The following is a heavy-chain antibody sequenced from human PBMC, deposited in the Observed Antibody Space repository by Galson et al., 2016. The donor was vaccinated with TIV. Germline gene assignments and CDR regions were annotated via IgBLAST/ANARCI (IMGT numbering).Heavy chain of an antibody. CDR1: GNIFTRDY. D-gene: IGHD7-27*01. CDR3: IRDLGRLRDF. V-gene: IGHV1-46*03. J-gene: IGHJ4*02. CDR2: IDPTYGGT. Sequence: SVKVSCKASGNIFTRDYVHWVRQAPGQGLEWMGVIDPTYGGTTFAQKFQALVIMTRDTSTSTAYMEVSGLKSDDTAVYYCIRDLGRLRDFWGQGTLVTVSS.